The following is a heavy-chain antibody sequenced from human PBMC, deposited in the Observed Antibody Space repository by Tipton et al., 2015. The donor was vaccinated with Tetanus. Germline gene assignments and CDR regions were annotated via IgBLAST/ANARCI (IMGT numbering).Heavy chain of an antibody. D-gene: IGHD3-16*01. J-gene: IGHJ3*02. V-gene: IGHV4-39*01. CDR3: ARTWGVWVTSIDAFDI. CDR1: GGSVDSGSYH. Sequence: LRLSCSVSGGSVDSGSYHWAWIRQPPGKGLEWIGSVHYTGATYLNPSLMSRVTLSVDTSKNQFSLKLSSVTAADTAVYYCARTWGVWVTSIDAFDIWGQGTKVAVSS. CDR2: VHYTGAT.